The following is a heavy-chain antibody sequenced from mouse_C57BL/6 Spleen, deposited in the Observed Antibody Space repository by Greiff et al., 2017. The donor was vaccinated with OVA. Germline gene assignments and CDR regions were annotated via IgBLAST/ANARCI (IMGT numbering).Heavy chain of an antibody. CDR3: ARRVITTVVRDYAMDY. J-gene: IGHJ4*01. D-gene: IGHD1-1*01. Sequence: VKLMESGPELVKPGASVKISCKASGYAFSSSWMNWVKQRPGKGLEWIGRIYPGDGDTNYNGKFKGKATLTAHKSSSTAYMQLSSLTSEDAAVYVGARRVITTVVRDYAMDYWGQGTSVTVSS. V-gene: IGHV1-82*01. CDR1: GYAFSSSW. CDR2: IYPGDGDT.